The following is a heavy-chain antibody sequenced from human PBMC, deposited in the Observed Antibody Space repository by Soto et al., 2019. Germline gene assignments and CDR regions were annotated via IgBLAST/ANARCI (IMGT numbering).Heavy chain of an antibody. V-gene: IGHV1-69*01. J-gene: IGHJ6*02. CDR2: IIPIFGTA. D-gene: IGHD2-2*01. Sequence: QVQLVQSGAEVKKPGSSVKVSCKASGGTFSSYAISWVRQAPGQGLEWMGGIIPIFGTANYAQKFQGRVTITADESTSTAYMELSSPRSEDTAVYYCARSVSFRYQLLKRGMDVWGQGTKVTVSS. CDR3: ARSVSFRYQLLKRGMDV. CDR1: GGTFSSYA.